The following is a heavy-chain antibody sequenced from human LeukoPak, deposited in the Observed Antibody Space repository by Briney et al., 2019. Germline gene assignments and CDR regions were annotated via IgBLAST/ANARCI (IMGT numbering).Heavy chain of an antibody. D-gene: IGHD3-10*01. Sequence: GGSLRLSCAASGFTFSNYAMMWVRQAPGKRLEWVSSITGSGDGTYYADSVRGRFTISRDNSENTLYLQLNSLRAEDTAVYFCVKGFVHPTYYFDYWGRGTLVTVSS. CDR2: ITGSGDGT. CDR3: VKGFVHPTYYFDY. V-gene: IGHV3-23*01. CDR1: GFTFSNYA. J-gene: IGHJ4*02.